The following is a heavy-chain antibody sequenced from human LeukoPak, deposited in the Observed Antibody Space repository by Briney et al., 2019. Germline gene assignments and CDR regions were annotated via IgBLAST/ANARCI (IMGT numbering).Heavy chain of an antibody. CDR3: ARWATGADYYYYGMDV. CDR2: TYYRSKWYN. J-gene: IGHJ6*02. D-gene: IGHD7-27*01. Sequence: SQTLSLTCAISGDSVSSNSVTWNWIRQSPSRGLEWLGRTYYRSKWYNDYAVSVKSRITINPDTSKNQFSLQLNSVTPEDTAVYYCARWATGADYYYYGMDVWGQGTTVTVSS. V-gene: IGHV6-1*01. CDR1: GDSVSSNSVT.